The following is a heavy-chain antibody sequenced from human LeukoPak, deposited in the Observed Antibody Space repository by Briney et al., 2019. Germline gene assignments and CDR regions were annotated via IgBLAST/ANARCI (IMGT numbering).Heavy chain of an antibody. CDR2: INHSGST. J-gene: IGHJ4*02. D-gene: IGHD3-22*01. CDR3: ARGLGYDSSGDY. CDR1: GGSFSGYY. Sequence: SETLSLTCAVYGGSFSGYYWSWIRQPPGKGLEWIGEINHSGSTNYNPSLKSRVTISVDTSKNQFSLKLSSVTAADTAVYYYARGLGYDSSGDYWGQGTLVTVSS. V-gene: IGHV4-34*01.